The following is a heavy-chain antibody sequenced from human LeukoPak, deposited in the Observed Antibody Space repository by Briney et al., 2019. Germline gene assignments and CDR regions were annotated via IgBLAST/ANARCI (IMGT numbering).Heavy chain of an antibody. J-gene: IGHJ3*02. Sequence: ASVKVSRKASGYTFTSYGISWVRQAPGQGLEWMGWISAYSGNTNYAQKLQGRVTMTTDTSTSTAYMELRSLRSDDTAVYYCARDRSYGDYVNAFDIWGQGTMVTVSS. D-gene: IGHD4-17*01. CDR2: ISAYSGNT. V-gene: IGHV1-18*01. CDR1: GYTFTSYG. CDR3: ARDRSYGDYVNAFDI.